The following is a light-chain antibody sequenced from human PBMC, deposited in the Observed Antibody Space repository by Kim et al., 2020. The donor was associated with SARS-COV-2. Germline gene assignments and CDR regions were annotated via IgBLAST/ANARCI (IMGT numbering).Light chain of an antibody. CDR3: SAYTTSGTWV. Sequence: GQSNTISGGGTSREVGAYNHVSWDQQPPGTVPKLMIYEVTNRPSGISNRFSGSKSGNTASLTISGLQAEDEGDYYCSAYTTSGTWVFGGGTQLTVL. V-gene: IGLV2-14*01. CDR2: EVT. J-gene: IGLJ3*02. CDR1: SREVGAYNH.